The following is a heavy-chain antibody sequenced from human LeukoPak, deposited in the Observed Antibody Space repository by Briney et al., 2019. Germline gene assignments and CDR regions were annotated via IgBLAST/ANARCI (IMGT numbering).Heavy chain of an antibody. V-gene: IGHV4-59*01. D-gene: IGHD2-2*01. J-gene: IGHJ4*02. Sequence: PSETLSLTCTVSGGSISSYYWSWIRQPPGKGLEWIGYIYYSGSTNYNPSIKSRVTISVDPSKNQFSLKLSSVTAADTAVYYCARNLGYCCSTSCYRGPYFDYWGQGTLVTVSS. CDR3: ARNLGYCCSTSCYRGPYFDY. CDR2: IYYSGST. CDR1: GGSISSYY.